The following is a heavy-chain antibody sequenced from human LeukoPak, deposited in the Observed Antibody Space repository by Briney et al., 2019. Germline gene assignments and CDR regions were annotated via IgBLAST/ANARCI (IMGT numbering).Heavy chain of an antibody. V-gene: IGHV1-2*02. J-gene: IGHJ5*02. CDR1: GYTFTGYY. CDR2: INPNSGGT. Sequence: GASVTVSCKASGYTFTGYYMHWVRQAPGQGLEWLGWINPNSGGTNYAQKFQGRVTMTRDTSISTAYMELSGLRSDDTAVYYCARAGIVGAKFNWFDPWGQGTLVTVSS. CDR3: ARAGIVGAKFNWFDP. D-gene: IGHD1-26*01.